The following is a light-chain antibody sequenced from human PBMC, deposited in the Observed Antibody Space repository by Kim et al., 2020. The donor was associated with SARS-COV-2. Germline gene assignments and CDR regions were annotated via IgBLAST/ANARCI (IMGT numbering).Light chain of an antibody. Sequence: GDRVTITCRASQGISNYLAWYQQKPGKVPKLLIYAASTLQSGVPSRFSGSGSGTDFTLTISSLQPEDVATYYCQKYNSALWTFGQGTKVDIK. J-gene: IGKJ1*01. CDR2: AAS. V-gene: IGKV1-27*01. CDR3: QKYNSALWT. CDR1: QGISNY.